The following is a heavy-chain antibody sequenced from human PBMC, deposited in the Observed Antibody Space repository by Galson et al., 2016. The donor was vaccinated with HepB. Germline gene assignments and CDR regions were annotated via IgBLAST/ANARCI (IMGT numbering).Heavy chain of an antibody. CDR2: TYYRSTWKS. Sequence: CAISGDSVSTISASWSWIRQSPSRGLEWLGRTYYRSTWKSDYAGAVNSRITINADASKNQFSLQLNSVTPEDTAVYFCARERRVGGIGYYFDFWGQGNLVTVSS. J-gene: IGHJ4*02. CDR1: GDSVSTISAS. CDR3: ARERRVGGIGYYFDF. D-gene: IGHD6-19*01. V-gene: IGHV6-1*01.